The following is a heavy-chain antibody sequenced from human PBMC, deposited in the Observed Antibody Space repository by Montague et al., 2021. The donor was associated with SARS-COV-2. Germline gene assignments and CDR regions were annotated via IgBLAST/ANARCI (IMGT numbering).Heavy chain of an antibody. CDR1: DDSMGGHY. V-gene: IGHV4-59*11. J-gene: IGHJ2*01. CDR2: FDHSGDT. Sequence: SETLSLTCNVSDDSMGGHYWSWIRQPPGRGLEWIGNFDHSGDTKYNPSLKSRATISVDTSKNQFALRLHSVTAADTAVYYCAREFRIELWQTNWYFGLWGRGTLVTVSS. D-gene: IGHD3-16*01. CDR3: AREFRIELWQTNWYFGL.